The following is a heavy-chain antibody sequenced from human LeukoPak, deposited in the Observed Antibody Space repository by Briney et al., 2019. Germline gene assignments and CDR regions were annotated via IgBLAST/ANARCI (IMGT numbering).Heavy chain of an antibody. Sequence: PGGSLRLSCGASGFSFSDYAMHWVRQAPAKGLEWVAVISYDGTNKHYADSVKGRFTISRDNSKNTLYLQMNSLKAEDTGIYYCAKNRGSTWFSPLDSWGQGTLVTVSS. D-gene: IGHD6-13*01. CDR3: AKNRGSTWFSPLDS. CDR2: ISYDGTNK. J-gene: IGHJ4*02. V-gene: IGHV3-30-3*02. CDR1: GFSFSDYA.